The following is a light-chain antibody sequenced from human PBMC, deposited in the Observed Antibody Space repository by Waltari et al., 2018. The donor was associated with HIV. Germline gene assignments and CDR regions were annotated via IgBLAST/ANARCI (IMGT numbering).Light chain of an antibody. Sequence: QSVLTQPPSVSAAPGQKVAIPCSGSSSNIGNNFVSWYHQLSGTAPKLLIYETIKRPSGIPDRVSASKSGTSATLVITGLQTGDEADYYCGTWDSSLSSVVFGGGTKLAVL. V-gene: IGLV1-51*02. J-gene: IGLJ3*02. CDR2: ETI. CDR3: GTWDSSLSSVV. CDR1: SSNIGNNF.